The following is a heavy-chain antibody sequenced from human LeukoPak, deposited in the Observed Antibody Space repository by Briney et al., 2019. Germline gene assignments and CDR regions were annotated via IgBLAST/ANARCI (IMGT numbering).Heavy chain of an antibody. D-gene: IGHD6-19*01. CDR2: MNPNSGNT. CDR1: GYTFTSYD. J-gene: IGHJ4*02. V-gene: IGHV1-8*01. CDR3: AKVPDSSGQASDFDY. Sequence: ASVKVSCKASGYTFTSYDINWVRQATGQGLEWMGWMNPNSGNTGYAQKFQGRVTITADESTSTAYMELSSLRSEDTAVYYCAKVPDSSGQASDFDYWGQGTLVTVSS.